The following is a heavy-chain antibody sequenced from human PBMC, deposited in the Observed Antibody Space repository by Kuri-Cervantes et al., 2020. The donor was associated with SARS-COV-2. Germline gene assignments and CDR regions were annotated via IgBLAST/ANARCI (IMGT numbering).Heavy chain of an antibody. CDR3: AREGYFDWLFQGDYFDY. V-gene: IGHV3-30*03. CDR2: ISYDGSNK. J-gene: IGHJ4*02. Sequence: LSLTCAASGFTFSSYGMHWVRQAPGKGLEWVAVISYDGSNKYYADSVKGRFTISRDNSKNTLYLQMNSLRAEDTAVYYCAREGYFDWLFQGDYFDYWGQGTLVTVSS. CDR1: GFTFSSYG. D-gene: IGHD3-9*01.